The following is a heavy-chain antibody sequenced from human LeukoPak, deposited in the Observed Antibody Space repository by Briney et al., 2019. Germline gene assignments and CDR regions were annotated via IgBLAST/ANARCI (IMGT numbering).Heavy chain of an antibody. Sequence: SVKVSCKASGGTFSSYAISWVRQAPGQGLEWMGRIIPIFCTAKYAQKFQGSVTITTEESTSTAYMELSSLRSEDTAVYYCARSPAYGSGSEFDYWGQGTLVTVSS. CDR3: ARSPAYGSGSEFDY. D-gene: IGHD3-10*01. J-gene: IGHJ4*02. CDR2: IIPIFCTA. CDR1: GGTFSSYA. V-gene: IGHV1-69*05.